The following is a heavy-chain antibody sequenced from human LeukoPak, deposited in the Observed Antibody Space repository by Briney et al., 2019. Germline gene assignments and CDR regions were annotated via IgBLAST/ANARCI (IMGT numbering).Heavy chain of an antibody. J-gene: IGHJ5*02. CDR2: ISGSGGST. Sequence: GGSLRLSCAASGFTFSSYAMSWVRQAPGKGLEWVSAISGSGGSTYYADSVKGLFTISRDNSKNTLYLQMNSLRAEDTAVYYCARAGVRGATWGENWFDPWGQGTLVTVSS. CDR1: GFTFSSYA. CDR3: ARAGVRGATWGENWFDP. V-gene: IGHV3-23*01. D-gene: IGHD3-10*01.